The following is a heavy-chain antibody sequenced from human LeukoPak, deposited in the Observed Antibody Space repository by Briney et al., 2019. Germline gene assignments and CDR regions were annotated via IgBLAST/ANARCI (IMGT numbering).Heavy chain of an antibody. J-gene: IGHJ4*02. Sequence: PGGSLRLSCAASGFTFSSYWMSWVRQAPGKGLEWVANIKQGGSEKYYVDSVKGRFTISRDNAKNSLYLQMNSLGAEDTAVYYCARDRDYYDSSGYAYWGQGTLVTVSS. D-gene: IGHD3-22*01. CDR2: IKQGGSEK. CDR3: ARDRDYYDSSGYAY. V-gene: IGHV3-7*01. CDR1: GFTFSSYW.